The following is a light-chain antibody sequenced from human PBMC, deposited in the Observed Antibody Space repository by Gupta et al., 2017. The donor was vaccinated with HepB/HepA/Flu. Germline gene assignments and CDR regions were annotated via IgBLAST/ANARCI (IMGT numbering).Light chain of an antibody. CDR2: QAS. J-gene: IGKJ4*01. Sequence: DIQMTQSPSTLSASVGDRVTITCRASQSVSTWLAWYQQKPGKAPNLLISQASNLESGVPSRFSGSGSGKELTLTISSRQQDDFATYYCQQYNSFSWLTFGGGTKVQIK. CDR1: QSVSTW. CDR3: QQYNSFSWLT. V-gene: IGKV1-5*03.